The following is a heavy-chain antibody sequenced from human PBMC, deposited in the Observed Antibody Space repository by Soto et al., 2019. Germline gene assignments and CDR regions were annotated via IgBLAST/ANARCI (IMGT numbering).Heavy chain of an antibody. CDR3: AKHDGGLYYHYYMDV. CDR1: GFTFSSYA. V-gene: IGHV3-23*01. CDR2: ISVSGGST. Sequence: EVQLLESGGGLVQPGGSPRLSCAASGFTFSSYAMSWVRQAPGKGLEWVSSISVSGGSTYYADSVKGRFTISRDNSKNKLYLQMNTLRAEDTAVYYCAKHDGGLYYHYYMDVWGKVTTVTVSS. D-gene: IGHD4-17*01. J-gene: IGHJ6*03.